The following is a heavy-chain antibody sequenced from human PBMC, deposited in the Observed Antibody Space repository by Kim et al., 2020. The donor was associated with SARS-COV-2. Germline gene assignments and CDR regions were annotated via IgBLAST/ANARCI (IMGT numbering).Heavy chain of an antibody. D-gene: IGHD6-19*01. CDR1: GFSLTSYD. CDR2: FSRSGTTI. J-gene: IGHJ2*01. V-gene: IGHV3-48*03. Sequence: GGSLRLSCAVSGFSLTSYDMNWVRRAPGKGLEWISYFSRSGTTIYYADSVKGRFTISRDNVNNSLFLQMNSLIAEDTAVYYCARNRGEAVAGSPLYWYF. CDR3: ARNRGEAVAGSPLYWYF.